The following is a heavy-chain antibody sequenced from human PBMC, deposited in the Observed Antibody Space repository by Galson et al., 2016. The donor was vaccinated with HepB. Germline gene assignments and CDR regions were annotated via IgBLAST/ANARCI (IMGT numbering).Heavy chain of an antibody. D-gene: IGHD3-10*01. CDR1: GFIFSSYG. J-gene: IGHJ6*02. CDR2: ISDDGNNK. Sequence: SLRLSCAASGFIFSSYGMHWVRQAPGKGLEWVALISDDGNNKYYADSVKGRFTISRDNSKNTLYLQMSSLRAEDTAVYYCAKDPGYGEGSSSAYGMDVWGQVTTVTVSS. CDR3: AKDPGYGEGSSSAYGMDV. V-gene: IGHV3-30*18.